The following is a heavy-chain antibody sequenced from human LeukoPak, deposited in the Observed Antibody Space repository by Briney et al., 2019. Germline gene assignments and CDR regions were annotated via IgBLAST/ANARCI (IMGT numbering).Heavy chain of an antibody. CDR1: GFTYSSCV. Sequence: TGGSLRLSCATSGFTYSSCVMAWVRQAPGKGLEWVSSISGSGGSTYYADSVKGRFTISRDNSMNTLYLQMNSLTAEDTAVYYCAKRRCSSTHCYAFDYWGQGTLVTVPS. CDR3: AKRRCSSTHCYAFDY. V-gene: IGHV3-23*01. CDR2: ISGSGGST. J-gene: IGHJ4*02. D-gene: IGHD2-2*01.